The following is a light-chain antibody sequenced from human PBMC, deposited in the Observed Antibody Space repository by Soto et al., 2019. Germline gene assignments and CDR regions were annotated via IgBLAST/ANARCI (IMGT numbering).Light chain of an antibody. J-gene: IGKJ5*01. CDR1: QSISSW. V-gene: IGKV1-5*01. CDR3: QQFNNYPLT. CDR2: DAS. Sequence: DNKMTQSPSTLSASVGDRVTITCRASQSISSWLAWYQQKPGKAPKLLIYDASSLESGVPPRFSGSGSGTDFTLSISSLQPEDFATYYCQQFNNYPLTFGQGTRLEIK.